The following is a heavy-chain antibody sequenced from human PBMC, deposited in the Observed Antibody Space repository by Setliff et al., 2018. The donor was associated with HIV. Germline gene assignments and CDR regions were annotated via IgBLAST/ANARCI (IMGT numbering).Heavy chain of an antibody. Sequence: GGSLRLSCAASRLALSSNYMTWVRQSPGKGLEWVSVIYPGGSTYYADSIKGRFTISRENSKNTLYLQMNSLRAEDTAVYYCARYLATTTARGANYYYYMDVRGKGTTVTVSS. CDR3: ARYLATTTARGANYYYYMDV. V-gene: IGHV3-66*01. CDR1: RLALSSNY. CDR2: IYPGGST. J-gene: IGHJ6*03. D-gene: IGHD5-12*01.